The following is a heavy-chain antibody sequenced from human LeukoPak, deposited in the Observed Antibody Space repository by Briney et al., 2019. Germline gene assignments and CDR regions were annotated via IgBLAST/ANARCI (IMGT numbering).Heavy chain of an antibody. CDR1: GYTFTSYY. J-gene: IGHJ6*03. V-gene: IGHV1-46*01. CDR3: ARRPSITMVRGGQWYYYMDV. CDR2: INPSGGST. D-gene: IGHD3-10*01. Sequence: ASVKVSCKASGYTFTSYYLYWVRQAPGQGIEWMGIINPSGGSTNYAQKFQGRVTMTRDTSTSTVYMELSSLRSEDTAVYYCARRPSITMVRGGQWYYYMDVWGKGTTVTISS.